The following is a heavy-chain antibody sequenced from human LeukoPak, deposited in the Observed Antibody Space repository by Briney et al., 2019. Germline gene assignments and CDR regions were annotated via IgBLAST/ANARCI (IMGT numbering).Heavy chain of an antibody. J-gene: IGHJ5*02. V-gene: IGHV3-74*01. CDR3: AKDPREYFDWLLSGGWFDP. D-gene: IGHD3-9*01. Sequence: QPGGSLRLSCAASGFTFSSYWMYWVRQAPGKGLVWVSRINSDGSSTSYADSVKGRCSISRDNAKNTLYLQMNSLRAEDTAVYYCAKDPREYFDWLLSGGWFDPWGQGTLVTVSS. CDR2: INSDGSST. CDR1: GFTFSSYW.